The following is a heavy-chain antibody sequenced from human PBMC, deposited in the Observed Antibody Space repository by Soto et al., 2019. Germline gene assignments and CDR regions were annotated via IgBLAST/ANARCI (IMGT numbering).Heavy chain of an antibody. CDR3: ARDKITMIVVGPIDY. J-gene: IGHJ4*02. CDR1: GLHFDDFA. CDR2: ITWNSRVL. V-gene: IGHV3-9*01. D-gene: IGHD3-22*01. Sequence: GGSLRLSCVGTGLHFDDFAMHWVRQAPGKGLEWVSGITWNSRVLAYADSVKGRFTISRDNARNSLYLQMNSLRAEDTAVYYCARDKITMIVVGPIDYWGQGTLVTVS.